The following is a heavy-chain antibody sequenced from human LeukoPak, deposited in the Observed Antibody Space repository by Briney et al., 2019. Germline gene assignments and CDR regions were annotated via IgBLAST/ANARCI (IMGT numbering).Heavy chain of an antibody. D-gene: IGHD3-10*01. CDR1: GYTFTTYD. CDR2: MNPNSGNA. CDR3: ARYYGSGSYSLKY. Sequence: AASVKVSCKTSGYTFTTYDINWVRQAPGQGLEWMGWMNPNSGNAAYAQKFQGRVTMTRNTSINTAYMELSSLRSEDTAVYFCARYYGSGSYSLKYWGQGTPVTVSS. V-gene: IGHV1-8*01. J-gene: IGHJ4*02.